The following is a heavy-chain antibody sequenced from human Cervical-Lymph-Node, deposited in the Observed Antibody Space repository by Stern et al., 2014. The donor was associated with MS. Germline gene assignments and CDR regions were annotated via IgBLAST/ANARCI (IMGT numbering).Heavy chain of an antibody. D-gene: IGHD2-8*01. CDR2: IANDGIHK. CDR3: ARDYEDTSMLFDH. CDR1: GFTFSSYG. Sequence: VQLVESGGAVVQPGRSLRLSCAASGFTFSSYGMHWVRQAPGKGLEWVTVIANDGIHKYYAASVKGRFTISRDNSKNTLHLQMNSVTPDDTAIYYCARDYEDTSMLFDHWGQGTLVTVSS. J-gene: IGHJ4*02. V-gene: IGHV3-30*03.